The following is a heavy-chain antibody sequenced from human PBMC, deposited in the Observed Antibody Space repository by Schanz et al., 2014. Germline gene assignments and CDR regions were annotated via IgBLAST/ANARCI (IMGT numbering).Heavy chain of an antibody. D-gene: IGHD2-21*01. V-gene: IGHV3-23*04. CDR2: SSGSGGYT. Sequence: EVQLVESGGGLVQPGGSLRLSCAASGFTFSSYAMSWVRQAPGKGLEWVSASSGSGGYTYYADSVKGRFTISRDNSKNTLYLQMNSLRAEDTAVYYCAKGQLLSDYCDYWGQGTLVTVSS. CDR1: GFTFSSYA. J-gene: IGHJ4*02. CDR3: AKGQLLSDYCDY.